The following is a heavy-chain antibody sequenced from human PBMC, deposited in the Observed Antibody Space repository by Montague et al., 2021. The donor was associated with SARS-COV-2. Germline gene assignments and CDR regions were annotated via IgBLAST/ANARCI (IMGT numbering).Heavy chain of an antibody. CDR3: ARVRYYGSGTSLGMDV. V-gene: IGHV4-34*01. CDR2: ISHSGST. J-gene: IGHJ6*02. CDR1: GGSFNGYC. Sequence: SETLSLTCAVYGGSFNGYCWSWIRQPPGKGLEWIGEISHSGSTNYNPSLKSRVTISVDTSKNQFSLKLSSVTAADTAVYYCARVRYYGSGTSLGMDVWGQGTTVTVSS. D-gene: IGHD3-10*01.